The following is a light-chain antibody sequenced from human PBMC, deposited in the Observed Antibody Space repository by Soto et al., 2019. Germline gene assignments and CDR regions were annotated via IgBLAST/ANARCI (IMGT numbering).Light chain of an antibody. CDR1: SSDVGGYNY. J-gene: IGLJ1*01. CDR2: DVD. V-gene: IGLV2-11*01. CDR3: AAWDDSLNGFV. Sequence: QSVLTQPRSVSGSPGQSVTISCTGTSSDVGGYNYVSWYQHHPGKAPKLMIYDVDKRPSGVPGRFSGSRSGTSASLAISGLQSEDEADYYCAAWDDSLNGFVFGTGTKVTVL.